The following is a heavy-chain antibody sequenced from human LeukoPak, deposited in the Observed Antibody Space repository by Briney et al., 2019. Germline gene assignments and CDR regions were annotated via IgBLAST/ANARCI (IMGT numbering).Heavy chain of an antibody. D-gene: IGHD3-22*01. Sequence: GGSLRLSCAVSGFALRSYNMHWVRQVPGKGLAWVAVISNDGSYRYYADSVKGRFTISRDNAKNSLYLQMNSLRAEDTAVYYCGDSSGYYWGQGTLVTVSS. CDR1: GFALRSYN. V-gene: IGHV3-30*04. CDR3: GDSSGYY. J-gene: IGHJ4*02. CDR2: ISNDGSYR.